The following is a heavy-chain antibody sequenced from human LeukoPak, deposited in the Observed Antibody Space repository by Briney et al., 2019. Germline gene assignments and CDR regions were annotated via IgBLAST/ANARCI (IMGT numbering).Heavy chain of an antibody. J-gene: IGHJ6*02. Sequence: ASVKVSCKASGYTFTSYDINWVRQATGQGLEWMGWMNPNSGNTGYAQKFQGRVTMTRDTSISTAYMELSSLRPEGTAVYYCAREELEPWSPWAPTRGMDVWGQGTTVSVSS. V-gene: IGHV1-8*01. CDR1: GYTFTSYD. D-gene: IGHD1-7*01. CDR2: MNPNSGNT. CDR3: AREELEPWSPWAPTRGMDV.